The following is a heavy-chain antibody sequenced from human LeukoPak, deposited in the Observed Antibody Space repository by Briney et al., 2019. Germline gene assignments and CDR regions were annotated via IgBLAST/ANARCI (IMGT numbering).Heavy chain of an antibody. V-gene: IGHV4-4*09. D-gene: IGHD5-12*01. J-gene: IGHJ5*02. CDR3: ARQWLIPVGWFDP. CDR1: AGSISTFY. CDR2: IYTNGSP. Sequence: SETLSLTCTVAAGSISTFYWSWIRQPPGKGLKWIGYIYTNGSPTYNPALKSRVNISVDTSKNQFSLRLTSVTAADTAVYYCARQWLIPVGWFDPWGQGILVTVSS.